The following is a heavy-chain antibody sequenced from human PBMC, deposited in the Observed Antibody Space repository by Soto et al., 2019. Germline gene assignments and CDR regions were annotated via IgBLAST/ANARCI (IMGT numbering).Heavy chain of an antibody. Sequence: QVQLQQWGAGLLKPSETLSLTCAVYGGSFSGYYWSWIRQPPGKGLEWIGEINHSGSTNYNPSLKSRVTISVDTSKNQFSLELSSVTAADTAVYYCARGRVLRYFDFGYWGQGTLVTVSS. CDR2: INHSGST. CDR1: GGSFSGYY. V-gene: IGHV4-34*01. D-gene: IGHD3-9*01. J-gene: IGHJ4*02. CDR3: ARGRVLRYFDFGY.